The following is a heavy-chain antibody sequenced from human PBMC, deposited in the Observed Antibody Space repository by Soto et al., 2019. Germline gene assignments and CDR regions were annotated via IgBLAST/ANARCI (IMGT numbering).Heavy chain of an antibody. J-gene: IGHJ4*02. CDR3: ARHNYGSGSTYFDY. CDR1: GFSLSSYY. Sequence: SETLSLTSTFSGFSLSSYYLILIRPQPGKGLEWIGYIYYSGSTNYNPSLKSRATISVDTSKNQFSLKLNSMTAADTAVYYCARHNYGSGSTYFDYWGQGTLVTVSS. D-gene: IGHD3-10*01. CDR2: IYYSGST. V-gene: IGHV4-59*08.